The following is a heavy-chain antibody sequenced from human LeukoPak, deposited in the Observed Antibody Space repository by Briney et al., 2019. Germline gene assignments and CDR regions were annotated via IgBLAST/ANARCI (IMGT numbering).Heavy chain of an antibody. J-gene: IGHJ3*02. V-gene: IGHV5-51*01. CDR3: ARWVTADRGKKDAFDI. Sequence: GEPLKISCKTSGYSFIIYWIGWVRQMPGKGLEWMGIIFPGDSDTRYSPSFQGQVTFSADKSITTAYLQWSSLKASDTAMYYCARWVTADRGKKDAFDIWGQGTMVTVSS. CDR1: GYSFIIYW. CDR2: IFPGDSDT. D-gene: IGHD2-21*02.